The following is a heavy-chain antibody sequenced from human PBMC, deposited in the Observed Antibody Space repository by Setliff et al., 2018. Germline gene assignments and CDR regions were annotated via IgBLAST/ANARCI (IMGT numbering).Heavy chain of an antibody. CDR3: AREGVDSRSSTDYRYYMDV. CDR1: GGTFSSYP. Sequence: SVKVSCKASGGTFSSYPFSWVRQAPGQGLEWMGGIIPIFGTTNYAQKFQGRATIITDESTSTAYMELSSLRSEDTAVYYCAREGVDSRSSTDYRYYMDVWGKGTTVTVSS. CDR2: IIPIFGTT. V-gene: IGHV1-69*05. J-gene: IGHJ6*03. D-gene: IGHD6-6*01.